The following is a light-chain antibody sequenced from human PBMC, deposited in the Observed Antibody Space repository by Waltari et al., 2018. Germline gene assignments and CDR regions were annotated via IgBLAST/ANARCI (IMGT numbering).Light chain of an antibody. J-gene: IGLJ1*01. Sequence: QSVLTQPRSVSGSPGQSVAISCTRTSSDVGDYNYVSWYQQDPGKAPKVMIYDVTKRPSGVPDRFSGSKSGNTASLTISGLQAEDEADYYCCSFAGTYYVFGTGTKVTVL. CDR3: CSFAGTYYV. V-gene: IGLV2-11*01. CDR2: DVT. CDR1: SSDVGDYNY.